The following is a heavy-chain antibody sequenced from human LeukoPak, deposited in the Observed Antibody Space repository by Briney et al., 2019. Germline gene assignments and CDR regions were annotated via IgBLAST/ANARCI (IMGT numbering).Heavy chain of an antibody. CDR1: GYTFTCYD. D-gene: IGHD2-8*02. Sequence: ASVKVSCKASGYTFTCYDINWVRQATGQGLEWMGWMNPNSGNTGYAQKFQGRVTMTRNTSISTAYMELSSLRSEDTAVYYCARYTGYQYYYGMDVWGQGTTVTVSS. J-gene: IGHJ6*02. CDR2: MNPNSGNT. V-gene: IGHV1-8*01. CDR3: ARYTGYQYYYGMDV.